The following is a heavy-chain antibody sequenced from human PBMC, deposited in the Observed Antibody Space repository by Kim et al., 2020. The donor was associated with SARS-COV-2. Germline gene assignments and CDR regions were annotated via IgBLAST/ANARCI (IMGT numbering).Heavy chain of an antibody. D-gene: IGHD3-9*01. CDR1: GFTFSSYG. J-gene: IGHJ6*02. CDR2: ISYDGSNK. CDR3: ARDRKERYFDWLLSFYGMDV. V-gene: IGHV3-33*05. Sequence: GGSLRLSCAASGFTFSSYGMHWVRQAPGKGLEWVAVISYDGSNKYYADSVKGRFTISRDNSKNTLYLQMNSLRAEDTAVYYCARDRKERYFDWLLSFYGMDVWGQGTTVTVSS.